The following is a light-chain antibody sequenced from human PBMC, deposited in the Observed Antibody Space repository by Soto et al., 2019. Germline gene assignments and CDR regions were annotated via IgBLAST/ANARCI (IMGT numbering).Light chain of an antibody. Sequence: EIVLTQSPATLSLSPGERATVSCRASQGVSSYLAWYQQKPGQAPRLLIYDASNRATGIPARFSGSGPGTDFTLTISSLEPEDFALYYCQHYVERSPITFGQGTRLENK. J-gene: IGKJ5*01. CDR1: QGVSSY. CDR3: QHYVERSPIT. CDR2: DAS. V-gene: IGKV3D-11*01.